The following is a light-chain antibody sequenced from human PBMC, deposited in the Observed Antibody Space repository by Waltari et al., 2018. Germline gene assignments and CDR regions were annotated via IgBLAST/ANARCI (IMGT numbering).Light chain of an antibody. CDR2: GNT. J-gene: IGLJ2*01. V-gene: IGLV1-40*01. Sequence: QSVLKQPPSVSGAPGQRVTISCPGGTSNIGAGYAVHCYPQLPGTAPKRLIYGNTNRPSGVPDRFSGSKSGTSASLAIAGLQAEDEGDYYCQSSDGSLTLFGGGTRLTVL. CDR3: QSSDGSLTL. CDR1: TSNIGAGYA.